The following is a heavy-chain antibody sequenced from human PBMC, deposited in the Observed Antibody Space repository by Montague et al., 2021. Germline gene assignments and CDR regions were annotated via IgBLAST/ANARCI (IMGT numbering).Heavy chain of an antibody. CDR2: INEDGSVK. CDR3: ARDRAAAGS. CDR1: GVTFDYYW. Sequence: SLRLSCAASGVTFDYYWMSWVRQAPGKGLEWVANINEDGSVKNYVDSVRGRFSISRDNTKNSLYLQMNSLRVEDTAVYYCARDRAAAGSWGHGTLVIVSS. J-gene: IGHJ5*01. V-gene: IGHV3-7*01. D-gene: IGHD6-13*01.